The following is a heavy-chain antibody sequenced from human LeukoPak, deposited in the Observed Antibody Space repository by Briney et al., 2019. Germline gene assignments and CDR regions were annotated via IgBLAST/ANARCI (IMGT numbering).Heavy chain of an antibody. J-gene: IGHJ4*02. D-gene: IGHD3-10*01. CDR1: GGSISSYY. CDR2: IYYSGST. Sequence: SETLSLTCTVSGGSISSYYWSWIRQPPGNGLEWIGYIYYSGSTNYNPSLKSRATISVDTSKNQFSLKLSSVTAADTAVYYCARHRHDYGSGSYYAFDYWGQGTLVTVSS. CDR3: ARHRHDYGSGSYYAFDY. V-gene: IGHV4-59*08.